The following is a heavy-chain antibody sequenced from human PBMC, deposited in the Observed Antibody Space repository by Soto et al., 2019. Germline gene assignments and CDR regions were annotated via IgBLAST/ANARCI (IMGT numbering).Heavy chain of an antibody. CDR1: GFTFSSYA. J-gene: IGHJ5*02. V-gene: IGHV3-30-3*02. CDR3: AKTYYYDRGGYDQNWFDP. D-gene: IGHD3-22*01. Sequence: QVQLVESGGGVVQPGWSLRLSCAASGFTFSSYAMHWIRQAPGKGLEWVAIISFDGSNEYYADSVKGRFTISRDNSKNTLYLQVRSLRAEDTAVYYCAKTYYYDRGGYDQNWFDPWGQGTLVTVSS. CDR2: ISFDGSNE.